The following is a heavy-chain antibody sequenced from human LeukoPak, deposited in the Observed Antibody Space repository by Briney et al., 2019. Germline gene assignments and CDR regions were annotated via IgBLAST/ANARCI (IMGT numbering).Heavy chain of an antibody. D-gene: IGHD6-13*01. CDR2: IYSGGST. Sequence: GGSLRLSCAASGFTVSSNYMSWVRQAPGKGLEWVSVIYSGGSTYYADSVKGRFTISRDNSKNTLYLQMNSLRAEDTAVYYCARDDSSSWYGRAFDIWGQGTMVTVSS. J-gene: IGHJ3*02. CDR1: GFTVSSNY. V-gene: IGHV3-66*01. CDR3: ARDDSSSWYGRAFDI.